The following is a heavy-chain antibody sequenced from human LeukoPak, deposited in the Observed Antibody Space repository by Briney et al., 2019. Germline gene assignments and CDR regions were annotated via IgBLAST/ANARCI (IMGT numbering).Heavy chain of an antibody. V-gene: IGHV3-21*01. Sequence: GGSLGLSCAASGFTFSSYSMNWVRQAPGKGLEWVSSISSSSSYIYYADSVKGRFTISRDNAKNSLYLQMNSLRAEDTAVYYCASEAVAGTFDYWGQGTLVTVSS. CDR2: ISSSSSYI. J-gene: IGHJ4*02. D-gene: IGHD6-19*01. CDR3: ASEAVAGTFDY. CDR1: GFTFSSYS.